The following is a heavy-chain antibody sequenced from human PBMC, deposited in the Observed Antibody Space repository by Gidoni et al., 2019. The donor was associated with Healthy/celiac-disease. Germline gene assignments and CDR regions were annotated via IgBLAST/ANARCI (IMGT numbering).Heavy chain of an antibody. V-gene: IGHV1-46*01. CDR1: GYTFTSFY. J-gene: IGHJ3*01. Sequence: QVQVVQSGAEVKKPGASVKVACKASGYTFTSFYMHWVRQAPGQGLEWMGIINPSGGSTSYAEKFQGRVNITRDTSTSTVYMELRSLRSEDTAVYYCARAWGDCSSARCYPGAFDFWGQGTMVTVS. CDR3: ARAWGDCSSARCYPGAFDF. CDR2: INPSGGST. D-gene: IGHD2-2*01.